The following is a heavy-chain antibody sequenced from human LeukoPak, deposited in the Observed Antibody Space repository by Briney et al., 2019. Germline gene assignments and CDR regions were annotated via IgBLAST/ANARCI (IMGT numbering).Heavy chain of an antibody. V-gene: IGHV3-23*01. Sequence: GGSLRLPCAASGFTFSSYAMSWVRQAPGKGLEWVSAISGSGGSTYYADSVKGRFTISRDNSKNTLYLQMNSLRAEDTAVYYCAKLDTAMVGNFDYWGQGTLVTVSS. D-gene: IGHD5-18*01. CDR2: ISGSGGST. CDR3: AKLDTAMVGNFDY. J-gene: IGHJ4*02. CDR1: GFTFSSYA.